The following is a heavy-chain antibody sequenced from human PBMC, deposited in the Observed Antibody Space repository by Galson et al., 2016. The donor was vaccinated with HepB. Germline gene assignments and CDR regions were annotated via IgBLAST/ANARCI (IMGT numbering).Heavy chain of an antibody. CDR3: ARRNTATISKGVHETNVFAMDV. J-gene: IGHJ6*02. Sequence: QSGAEVKQPGESLRISCKGSGNNFANYWIGWVRQMPGKGLEWMGIVWPGDSDARYNPSFRGQVTISADNSITTAYLQWGSLKASDTGIYYCARRNTATISKGVHETNVFAMDVWGQGTTVTVSS. CDR1: GNNFANYW. D-gene: IGHD3-9*01. CDR2: VWPGDSDA. V-gene: IGHV5-51*01.